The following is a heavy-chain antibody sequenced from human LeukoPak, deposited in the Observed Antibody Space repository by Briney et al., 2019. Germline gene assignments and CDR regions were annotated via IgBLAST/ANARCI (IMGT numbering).Heavy chain of an antibody. CDR3: ARDSPESDTAMDISYYYYYYGMDV. D-gene: IGHD5-18*01. Sequence: SQTLSLTCAISGDSVSSNSAAWNWIRQSPSRGLEWLGRIYYRSKWYNDYAVSVKSRITINPDTSKNQFSLQLNSVTPEDTAVYYCARDSPESDTAMDISYYYYYYGMDVWGQGTTVTVSS. V-gene: IGHV6-1*01. CDR2: IYYRSKWYN. CDR1: GDSVSSNSAA. J-gene: IGHJ6*02.